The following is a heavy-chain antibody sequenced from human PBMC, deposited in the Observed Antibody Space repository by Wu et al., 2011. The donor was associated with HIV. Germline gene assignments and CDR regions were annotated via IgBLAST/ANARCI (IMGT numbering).Heavy chain of an antibody. J-gene: IGHJ4*02. Sequence: EVQLVQSGAEVKKPGATVKISCKVSGYTFTDYYIHWVQQAPGKGLEWMGFVDPEDGETIYAGKFQGRVTITADTSPVTTYMELSSLRSEDTAVYYCAAAPGTISPRFDYWGQGTLVTVSS. CDR3: AAAPGTISPRFDY. D-gene: IGHD2-2*01. V-gene: IGHV1-69-2*01. CDR1: GYTFTDYY. CDR2: VDPEDGET.